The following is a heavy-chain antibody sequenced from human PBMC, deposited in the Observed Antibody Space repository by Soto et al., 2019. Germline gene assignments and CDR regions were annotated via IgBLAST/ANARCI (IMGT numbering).Heavy chain of an antibody. CDR1: GYSFSNSG. Sequence: QVQLVQSGAEVKKPGASVNVSCKTSGYSFSNSGINWVRQAPGQGLEWLGWIRGYTGKALYAREFQGRLTITTDTSASTAYMELRSMKSDDTAVYFCASGGVVVVLPDSSSLVGNWFDPWGQGTLVTVSS. J-gene: IGHJ5*02. V-gene: IGHV1-18*01. CDR3: ASGGVVVVLPDSSSLVGNWFDP. CDR2: IRGYTGKA. D-gene: IGHD3-16*01.